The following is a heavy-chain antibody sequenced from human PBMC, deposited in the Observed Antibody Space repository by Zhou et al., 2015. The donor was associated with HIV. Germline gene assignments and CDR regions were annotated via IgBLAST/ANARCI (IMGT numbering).Heavy chain of an antibody. D-gene: IGHD3-22*01. CDR3: ATARSIRDDYGSSGYVL. Sequence: QVQLVQSGAAVRKPGSSVKVSCRASGDTFSNYAISWVRQAPGQGLEWMGGIIPVFGTTNYAQKFQGRITITADESTTTAYMELNSLRSEDTAMYYCATARSIRDDYGSSGYVLWGQGSLVTVSS. V-gene: IGHV1-69*01. CDR1: GDTFSNYA. CDR2: IIPVFGTT. J-gene: IGHJ4*02.